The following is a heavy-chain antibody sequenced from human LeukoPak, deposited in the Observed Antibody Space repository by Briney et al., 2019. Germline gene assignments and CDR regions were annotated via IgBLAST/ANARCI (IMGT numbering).Heavy chain of an antibody. Sequence: GGSLRLSCAASGFTLMGYWMHWVRQVPEKGLVWVSRIKSDGSGTSYVDSVKGRFTISRDNAKNAVYLQMNSLRGEDTAVYYCVREMATGVDAFDIWGQGTMVTVFS. CDR1: GFTLMGYW. CDR3: VREMATGVDAFDI. V-gene: IGHV3-74*01. CDR2: IKSDGSGT. D-gene: IGHD5-24*01. J-gene: IGHJ3*02.